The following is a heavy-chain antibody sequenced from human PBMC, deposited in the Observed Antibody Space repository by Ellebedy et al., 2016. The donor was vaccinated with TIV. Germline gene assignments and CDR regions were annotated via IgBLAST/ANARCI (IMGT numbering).Heavy chain of an antibody. CDR1: GFTFDDYA. CDR2: ISWNSGSI. Sequence: GGSLRLSXAASGFTFDDYAMHWVRQAPGKGLEWVSGISWNSGSIGYADSVKGRFTISRDNAKNSLYLQMNSLRAEDTALYYCAKSRRWYFDLWGRGTLVTVSS. J-gene: IGHJ2*01. V-gene: IGHV3-9*01. CDR3: AKSRRWYFDL.